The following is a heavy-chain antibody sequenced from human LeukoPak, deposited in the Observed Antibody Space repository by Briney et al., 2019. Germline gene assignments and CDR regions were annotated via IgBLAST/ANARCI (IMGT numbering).Heavy chain of an antibody. CDR2: IYYSGST. CDR1: GYSISSGYY. CDR3: ATSGMAIVVVLFGY. D-gene: IGHD3-22*01. Sequence: PSETLSLTCTVSGYSISSGYYWGWIRQPPGKGLEWIGSIYYSGSTYYNPSLKSRVTISVDTSKNQFSLKLGSVTAADTAVYYCATSGMAIVVVLFGYWGQGTLVTVSS. J-gene: IGHJ4*02. V-gene: IGHV4-38-2*02.